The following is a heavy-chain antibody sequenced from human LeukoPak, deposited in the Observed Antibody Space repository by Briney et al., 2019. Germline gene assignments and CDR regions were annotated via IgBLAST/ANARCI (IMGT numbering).Heavy chain of an antibody. CDR3: AIVPAATPIDY. Sequence: SVKVSCKASGGTFSSYAISWVRQAPGQGLEWMGRIIPILGIANYAQKFQGRVTITADKSTSTAYMELSSLRSEDTAVYYCAIVPAATPIDYWGQGTLVTVSS. CDR2: IIPILGIA. V-gene: IGHV1-69*04. D-gene: IGHD2-2*01. J-gene: IGHJ4*02. CDR1: GGTFSSYA.